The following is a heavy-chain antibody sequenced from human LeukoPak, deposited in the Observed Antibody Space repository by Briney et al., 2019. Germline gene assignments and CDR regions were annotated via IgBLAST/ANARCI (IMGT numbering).Heavy chain of an antibody. CDR1: GYTFTGYY. Sequence: GASVKVSCKASGYTFTGYYMHWVRQAPGQGLEWMGWINPNSGGTNYAQKFQGRVTMTRNTSTSTAYMELSSLRSEDTAVYYCARATHSLEWNPNYYYYYMDVWGKGTTVTISS. J-gene: IGHJ6*03. CDR3: ARATHSLEWNPNYYYYYMDV. D-gene: IGHD3-3*01. V-gene: IGHV1-2*02. CDR2: INPNSGGT.